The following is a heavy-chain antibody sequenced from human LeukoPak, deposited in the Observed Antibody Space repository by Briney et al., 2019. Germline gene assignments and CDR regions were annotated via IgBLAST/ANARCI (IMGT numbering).Heavy chain of an antibody. CDR2: ISWNSGSI. J-gene: IGHJ4*02. CDR1: GFTFDDYA. CDR3: AKGYCSSISCLVDY. Sequence: GGSLRLSCAASGFTFDDYAVHWVRQAPGKGLEWVSGISWNSGSIGYADSVKGRFTISRDNAKNSLYLQMNSLRAEDTALYYCAKGYCSSISCLVDYWGQGTLVTVSS. D-gene: IGHD2-2*01. V-gene: IGHV3-9*01.